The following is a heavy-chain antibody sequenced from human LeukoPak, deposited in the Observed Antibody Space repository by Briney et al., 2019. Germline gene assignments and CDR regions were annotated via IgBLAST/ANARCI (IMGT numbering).Heavy chain of an antibody. Sequence: PSETLSLTCAVSGGSISSRDWWSCVRQPPGKGLEWIGEIYHDGSTNYNPPLKSRVTISVDKSKNQFSLKLNSVTAADTAVYYCARAGYSSGWYGGNYYFDYWGQGTLVSVSS. CDR2: IYHDGST. J-gene: IGHJ4*02. CDR1: GGSISSRDW. D-gene: IGHD6-19*01. CDR3: ARAGYSSGWYGGNYYFDY. V-gene: IGHV4-4*02.